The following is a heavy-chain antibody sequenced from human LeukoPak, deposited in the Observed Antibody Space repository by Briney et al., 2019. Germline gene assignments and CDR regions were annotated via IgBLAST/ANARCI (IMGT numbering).Heavy chain of an antibody. CDR1: GLTFSSYW. D-gene: IGHD3-10*01. J-gene: IGHJ4*02. CDR3: ATRGELSWFGALRC. Sequence: GGSLRLSCAVSGLTFSSYWMTWVRQAPGKGLEWVATIDQEGDTKYYMDSAKGRFTISRDNGKSSLHLQVTSLRVEDTAVYYCATRGELSWFGALRCWGQGALVTVSS. V-gene: IGHV3-7*01. CDR2: IDQEGDTK.